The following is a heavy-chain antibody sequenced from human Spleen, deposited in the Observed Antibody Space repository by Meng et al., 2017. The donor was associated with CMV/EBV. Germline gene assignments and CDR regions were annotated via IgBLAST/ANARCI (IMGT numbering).Heavy chain of an antibody. J-gene: IGHJ5*02. CDR3: AKDGTDIIVAGNWFDP. CDR1: GFGFSNYG. Sequence: SGFGFSNYGIHWVRQAPGRGLEWVAIIRYDGSNKDYADSVKGRFTISRDNSKNMLYLQMNSLRAEDTAVYYCAKDGTDIIVAGNWFDPWGQGTLVTVSS. CDR2: IRYDGSNK. D-gene: IGHD2-2*01. V-gene: IGHV3-30*02.